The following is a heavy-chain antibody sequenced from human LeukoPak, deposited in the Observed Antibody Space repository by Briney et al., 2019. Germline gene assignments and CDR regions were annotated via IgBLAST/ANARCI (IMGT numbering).Heavy chain of an antibody. D-gene: IGHD1-1*01. CDR2: ISGSTTST. CDR1: GFTFTTYT. CDR3: AREYKIPATGTLGFDI. J-gene: IGHJ3*02. V-gene: IGHV3-23*01. Sequence: GGSLRLSCAASGFTFTTYTISWVRQTPAEWLEWVSAISGSTTSTYYADSVKGRFTISRDNSKNTLYLQMSSLRAEDTAIYYCAREYKIPATGTLGFDIWGPGTMVTVSS.